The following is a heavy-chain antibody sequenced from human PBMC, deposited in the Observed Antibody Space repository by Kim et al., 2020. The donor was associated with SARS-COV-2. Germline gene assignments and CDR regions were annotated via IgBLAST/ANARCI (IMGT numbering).Heavy chain of an antibody. V-gene: IGHV3-21*01. CDR1: GFTISSYS. CDR3: ARAGGVTYYHGMDV. Sequence: GGSLRLSCAASGFTISSYSMNWVRQAPGKGLEWVSSISSSSSYITYADSVKGRFTISRDNAKNPLYLQMNSLRAEDTAVYYCARAGGVTYYHGMDVWGQGTPVTVSS. CDR2: ISSSSSYI. D-gene: IGHD2-21*02. J-gene: IGHJ6*02.